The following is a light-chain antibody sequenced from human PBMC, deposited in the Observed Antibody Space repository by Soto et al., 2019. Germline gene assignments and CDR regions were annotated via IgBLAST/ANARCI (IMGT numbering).Light chain of an antibody. CDR1: QSVSSN. V-gene: IGKV3-15*01. J-gene: IGKJ4*01. Sequence: EIVMTQSPATLSVSPGERATLSCRASQSVSSNLAWYQQKPGQAPRLLIYGASTRATGIPARFSGSGSGTEFTLTISSLQSEDFAVYYCQHRSNWPLTFGGGTKVEIK. CDR2: GAS. CDR3: QHRSNWPLT.